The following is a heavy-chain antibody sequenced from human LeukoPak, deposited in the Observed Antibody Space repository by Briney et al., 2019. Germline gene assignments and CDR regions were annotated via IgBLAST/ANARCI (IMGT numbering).Heavy chain of an antibody. CDR1: GFTFNTYT. CDR2: ITASSTAI. V-gene: IGHV3-21*01. Sequence: GGSLRLSCAASGFTFNTYTMNWVRQAPGKGLEWVSSITASSTAIYSADSVKGRFTISRDNAKNTLYLQMNSLRAEDTAVYYCASVFEDWGAFDIWGQGTMVTVSS. J-gene: IGHJ3*02. D-gene: IGHD3-16*01. CDR3: ASVFEDWGAFDI.